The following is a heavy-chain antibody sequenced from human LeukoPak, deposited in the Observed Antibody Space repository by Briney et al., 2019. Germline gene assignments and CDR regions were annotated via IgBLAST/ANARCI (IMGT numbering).Heavy chain of an antibody. CDR3: ARDSLLWFGELPGDY. CDR2: IKQDGSEK. D-gene: IGHD3-10*01. J-gene: IGHJ4*02. Sequence: PGGSLRLSCAASGFTFSSYGMNWVRQAPGKGLEWVANIKQDGSEKYYVDSVKGRFTISRDNAMNSLYLQMNSLRAEDTAVYYCARDSLLWFGELPGDYWGQGTLVTVSS. V-gene: IGHV3-7*01. CDR1: GFTFSSYG.